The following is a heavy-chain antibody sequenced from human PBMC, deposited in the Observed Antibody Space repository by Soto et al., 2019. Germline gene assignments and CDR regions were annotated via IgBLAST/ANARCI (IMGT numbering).Heavy chain of an antibody. CDR2: IYHSGST. Sequence: QVQLQESGPGLVKPSGTLSLTCAVSGGSISSPNWWSWVRQSPEKGVEWIGEIYHSGSTNYNPSLKSRVTISVDKSKNQFSLRLTSVTAADTALYFCARRSSVTGFDCWGQGTLLTVSS. D-gene: IGHD6-19*01. J-gene: IGHJ4*02. CDR3: ARRSSVTGFDC. CDR1: GGSISSPNW. V-gene: IGHV4-4*02.